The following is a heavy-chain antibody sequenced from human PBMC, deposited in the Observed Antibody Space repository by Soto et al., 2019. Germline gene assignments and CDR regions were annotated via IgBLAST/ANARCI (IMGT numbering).Heavy chain of an antibody. D-gene: IGHD6-19*01. CDR1: GYTFTSYG. J-gene: IGHJ4*02. Sequence: ASVKVSCKASGYTFTSYGISWVRQAPGQGLEWMGWISAYNGNTNYAQKLQGSVTMTTDSSTSTAYMELRSLSSDDTAVYYCARMQSSGWSLDYFDYWGQGTLVTVSS. CDR2: ISAYNGNT. CDR3: ARMQSSGWSLDYFDY. V-gene: IGHV1-18*01.